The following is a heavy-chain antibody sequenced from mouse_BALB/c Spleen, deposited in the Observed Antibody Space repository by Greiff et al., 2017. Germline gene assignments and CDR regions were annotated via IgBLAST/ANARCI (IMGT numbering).Heavy chain of an antibody. CDR3: ARSGKPTGFAY. J-gene: IGHJ3*01. V-gene: IGHV1-14*01. CDR1: GYTFTSYV. CDR2: INPYNDGT. Sequence: VQLKESGPELVKPGASVKMSCKASGYTFTSYVMHWVKQKPGQGLEWIGYINPYNDGTKYNEKFKGKATLTSDKSSSTAYMELSSLTSEDSAVYYCARSGKPTGFAYWGQGTLVTVSA. D-gene: IGHD3-2*02.